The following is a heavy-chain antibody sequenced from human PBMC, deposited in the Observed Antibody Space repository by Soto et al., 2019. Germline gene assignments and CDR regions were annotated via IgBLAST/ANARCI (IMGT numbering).Heavy chain of an antibody. CDR1: CGSISSCYW. V-gene: IGHV4-4*02. CDR3: ARDSSSWYFDY. Sequence: QVQLQESGPGLVKPSGTLSLTCAVSCGSISSCYWLSWVRQPPGKGLGWIGEIHHSGSTNYNPSLKSRVTISVDKSKNQFSLKLSSVTAADTAVYYCARDSSSWYFDYWGQGTLVTVSS. CDR2: IHHSGST. J-gene: IGHJ4*02. D-gene: IGHD6-13*01.